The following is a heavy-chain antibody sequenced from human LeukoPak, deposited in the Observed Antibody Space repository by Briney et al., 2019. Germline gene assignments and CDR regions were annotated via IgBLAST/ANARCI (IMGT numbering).Heavy chain of an antibody. V-gene: IGHV3-53*01. CDR3: ARSRSTVIVFDY. CDR2: IYSGGST. J-gene: IGHJ4*02. Sequence: GGSLRLSCAASGFTVSSNYMSWVRQAPGKGLEWVSVIYSGGSTYYADSVKGRFTISRDNSKNTLYLQTNSLRAEDTAVYYCARSRSTVIVFDYWGQGTLVTVSS. CDR1: GFTVSSNY. D-gene: IGHD2-21*01.